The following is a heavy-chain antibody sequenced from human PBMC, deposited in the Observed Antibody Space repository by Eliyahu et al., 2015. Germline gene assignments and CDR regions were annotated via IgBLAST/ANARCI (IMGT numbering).Heavy chain of an antibody. J-gene: IGHJ3*02. V-gene: IGHV4-31*03. CDR2: FLYSGST. CDR3: ARAGTNGYAFDI. Sequence: QXQLQESXPGLLKPSQXLSLXCSXSGGSISSGGHYWSWIRQHPGEGLEWIGYFLYSGSTYYNPSLKTRVTISVDTSKNQFSLKLSSMTAADTAVYYCARAGTNGYAFDIWGQGTMVTVS. CDR1: GGSISSGGHY. D-gene: IGHD2-8*01.